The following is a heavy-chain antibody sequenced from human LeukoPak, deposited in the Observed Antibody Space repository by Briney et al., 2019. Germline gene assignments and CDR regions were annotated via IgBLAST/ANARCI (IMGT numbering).Heavy chain of an antibody. CDR2: IWSDGSNK. CDR3: ARDRGPHIAGVDY. Sequence: GGSLRLSCAASGFTFSTYGMHWVRQAPGKGLEWVAVIWSDGSNKYYGDSVKGRFTISRDNSKNTLYLQMNSLRAEDTAFYYCARDRGPHIAGVDYWGQGTLVTVSS. J-gene: IGHJ4*02. CDR1: GFTFSTYG. D-gene: IGHD6-13*01. V-gene: IGHV3-33*01.